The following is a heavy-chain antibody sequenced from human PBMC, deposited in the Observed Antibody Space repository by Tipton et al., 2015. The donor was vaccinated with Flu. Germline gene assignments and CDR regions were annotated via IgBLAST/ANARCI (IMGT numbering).Heavy chain of an antibody. Sequence: LRLSCAVSGGSISSSNWWSWVRQPPGKGLEWIGEIYHSGSTNYNPSPKSRLTISVDKSKNQFSLKLSSVTAVDTAVYYCARGGRRGWLGGDNWFDPWGQETLVTVSS. D-gene: IGHD3-16*01. CDR2: IYHSGST. CDR3: ARGGRRGWLGGDNWFDP. CDR1: GGSISSSNW. J-gene: IGHJ5*02. V-gene: IGHV4-4*02.